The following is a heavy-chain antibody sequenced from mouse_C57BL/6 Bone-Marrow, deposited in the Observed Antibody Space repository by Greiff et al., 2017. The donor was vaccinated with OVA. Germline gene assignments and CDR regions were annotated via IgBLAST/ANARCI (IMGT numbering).Heavy chain of an antibody. V-gene: IGHV1-53*01. CDR3: ARGGYDYDGDFAY. CDR2: IYPSNGGS. Sequence: LQQPGTELVKPGASVKLSCKASGYTFTSYWMHWVKPRPGQGPEWIGNIYPSNGGSNYNEKFKSKATLTVDKSSSTAYMQHSRLRTVDSEVYDGARGGYDYDGDFAYWGQGTLVTVSA. J-gene: IGHJ3*01. D-gene: IGHD2-4*01. CDR1: GYTFTSYW.